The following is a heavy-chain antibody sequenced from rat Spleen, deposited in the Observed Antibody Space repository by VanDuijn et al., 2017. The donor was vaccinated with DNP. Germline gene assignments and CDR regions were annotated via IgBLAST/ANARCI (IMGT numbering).Heavy chain of an antibody. CDR2: INTDGGTT. Sequence: EVKLVESGGGPVQPGRSLKLSCVASGFSFSSYWMYWIRQAPGKGLEWVSSINTDGGTTYYPDSVKGRFTISRDNAKSSLYLQMNSLKSEDTATYYCARSRLPGYYPFACWGQGTLVTVSS. J-gene: IGHJ3*01. D-gene: IGHD1-4*01. CDR1: GFSFSSYW. V-gene: IGHV5-58*01. CDR3: ARSRLPGYYPFAC.